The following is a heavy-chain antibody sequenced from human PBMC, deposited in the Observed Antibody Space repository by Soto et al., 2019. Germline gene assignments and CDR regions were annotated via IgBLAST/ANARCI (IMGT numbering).Heavy chain of an antibody. J-gene: IGHJ6*02. Sequence: SETLSLTCTVSGGSVSSGSYYWSWIRQPPGKGLEWIGYIYYSGSTNYNPSLKSRVTISVDTSKNQFSLKLSSVTAADTAVYYCARLRVNDFWSGRGWGMAVWGQGTTVTVSS. CDR1: GGSVSSGSYY. CDR3: ARLRVNDFWSGRGWGMAV. D-gene: IGHD3-3*01. V-gene: IGHV4-61*01. CDR2: IYYSGST.